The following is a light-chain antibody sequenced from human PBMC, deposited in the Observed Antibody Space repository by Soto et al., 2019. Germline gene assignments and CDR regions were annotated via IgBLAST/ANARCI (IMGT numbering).Light chain of an antibody. CDR1: QSVSSN. J-gene: IGKJ1*01. Sequence: EIVMTQSPATLSVSPGERANLSCRASQSVSSNLAWYQQKPGQAPRLLIYGASTRATGSPPRFSGSGSGTEFTLTISSLQSEDFAVYYCQQYNNWPRAFGQGTKVEIK. V-gene: IGKV3-15*01. CDR3: QQYNNWPRA. CDR2: GAS.